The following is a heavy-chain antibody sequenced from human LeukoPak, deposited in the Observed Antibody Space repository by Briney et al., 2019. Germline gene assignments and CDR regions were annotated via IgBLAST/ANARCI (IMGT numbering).Heavy chain of an antibody. V-gene: IGHV1-18*01. CDR2: ISAYNGNT. Sequence: ASVKVSCKVSGYTFTSYGISWVRQAPGQGLEWMGWISAYNGNTNYAQKLQGRVTMTTDTSTSTAYMELRSLRSDDTAVYYCARDKTYYYDSSGYNLGYWGQGTLVTVSS. CDR1: GYTFTSYG. J-gene: IGHJ4*02. CDR3: ARDKTYYYDSSGYNLGY. D-gene: IGHD3-22*01.